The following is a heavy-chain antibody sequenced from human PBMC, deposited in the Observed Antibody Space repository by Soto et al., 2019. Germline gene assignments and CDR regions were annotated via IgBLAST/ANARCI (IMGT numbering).Heavy chain of an antibody. D-gene: IGHD1-20*01. CDR2: IYPGDSDT. CDR1: GYSFTSYW. J-gene: IGHJ4*02. V-gene: IGHV5-51*01. Sequence: GESLKISCKGSGYSFTSYWIGWVRQMPGKGLEWMGIIYPGDSDTRYSPSFQGQVTISADKSISTAYLQWSSLKASDTAMYYCARQPPYNFNGPHFDYWGQGTLVTVSS. CDR3: ARQPPYNFNGPHFDY.